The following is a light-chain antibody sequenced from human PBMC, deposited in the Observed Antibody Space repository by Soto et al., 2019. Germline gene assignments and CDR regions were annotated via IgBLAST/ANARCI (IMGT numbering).Light chain of an antibody. CDR2: DVS. V-gene: IGKV1-33*01. J-gene: IGKJ2*01. Sequence: DIQMTQSPSSLSASVGDRVTISCQASQDITTFLNWYQQKPGKAPRLVICDVSNLETGVPSRFSGSRSGTDFSLTITSLQPEDIATYYCQQFNNLPYTFGQGTKLEIK. CDR1: QDITTF. CDR3: QQFNNLPYT.